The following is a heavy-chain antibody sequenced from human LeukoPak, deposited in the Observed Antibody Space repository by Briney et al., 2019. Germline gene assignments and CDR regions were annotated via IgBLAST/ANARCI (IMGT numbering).Heavy chain of an antibody. Sequence: GGSLRLSCAASGFTFSSYAMSWVRQAPGKGLEWVSAISGSGGSTYYADSVKGRFTISRDNSKNTLYLQMNSLRAEDTAVYYCAKATSSGSYYPPSMDVWGQGTTVTVSS. CDR2: ISGSGGST. CDR1: GFTFSSYA. J-gene: IGHJ6*02. D-gene: IGHD1-26*01. V-gene: IGHV3-23*01. CDR3: AKATSSGSYYPPSMDV.